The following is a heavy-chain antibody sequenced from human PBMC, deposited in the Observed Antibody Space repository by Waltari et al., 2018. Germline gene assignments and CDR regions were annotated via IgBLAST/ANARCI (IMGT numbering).Heavy chain of an antibody. V-gene: IGHV4-59*01. CDR3: ARSSTVTTPSLYFDY. CDR1: GGSISSYY. D-gene: IGHD4-17*01. CDR2: IYYSGST. J-gene: IGHJ4*02. Sequence: QVQLQESGPGLVTPSETLSLTCTVSGGSISSYYWSWLLQTPGKGLEWIGYIYYSGSTNYNPSLKSRVTISVDTSKNQFSLKLSSVTAADTAVYYCARSSTVTTPSLYFDYWGQGTLVTVSS.